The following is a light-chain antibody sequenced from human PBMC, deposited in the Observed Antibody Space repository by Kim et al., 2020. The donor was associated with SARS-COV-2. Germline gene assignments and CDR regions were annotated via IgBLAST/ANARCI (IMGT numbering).Light chain of an antibody. Sequence: SLSQGNGATLPGRASRGVHTILAWYQQRPGQAPTLLFSEASNSATGIPARFSGGESGTDFTLTISSRGPEDFEIYYGKQRSIWPLTFGGGTRREI. CDR3: KQRSIWPLT. CDR1: RGVHTI. J-gene: IGKJ4*01. V-gene: IGKV3-11*01. CDR2: EAS.